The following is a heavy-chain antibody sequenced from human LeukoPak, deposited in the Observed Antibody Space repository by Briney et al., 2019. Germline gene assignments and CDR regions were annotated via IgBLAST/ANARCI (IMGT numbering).Heavy chain of an antibody. CDR3: ARDFRHYYDKVDY. CDR2: ISSSSSYI. V-gene: IGHV3-21*01. Sequence: PGGSLRLSCAASGFTFSSYSMNWVRQAPGKGLEWVSSISSSSSYIYYADSVKGRFTISRDNAKNSLYLQMNSLRAEDTAVYYCARDFRHYYDKVDYWGPGTLVTVSS. D-gene: IGHD3-22*01. J-gene: IGHJ4*02. CDR1: GFTFSSYS.